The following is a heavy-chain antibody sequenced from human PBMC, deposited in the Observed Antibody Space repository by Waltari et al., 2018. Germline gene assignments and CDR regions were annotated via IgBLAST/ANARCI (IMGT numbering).Heavy chain of an antibody. Sequence: QVQLVQSGAELKKPGASVKVSCTASGYTFTSYDIYWVRQATGQGLEWMGWMNPNSGNTGYAKKFQGRVTMTRNTSISTAYMELSSLRSEDTAVYYCARGYRTLKPYWGYWGQGTLVTVSS. CDR2: MNPNSGNT. V-gene: IGHV1-8*01. CDR1: GYTFTSYD. J-gene: IGHJ4*02. D-gene: IGHD2-21*01. CDR3: ARGYRTLKPYWGY.